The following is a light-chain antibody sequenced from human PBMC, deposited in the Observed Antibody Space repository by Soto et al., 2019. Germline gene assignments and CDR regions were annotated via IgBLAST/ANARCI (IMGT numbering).Light chain of an antibody. CDR2: GVS. CDR3: QPRTNTLT. Sequence: EIVFTQSPGTLSLSLGEKATLSCRASQSVGDTFLSWYKQKPGLAPRLLIYGVSNRATGIPARFSVSGSGTDFTLTLRSLEPEDFAVDDCQPRTNTLTFGGWTKVDIK. V-gene: IGKV3D-20*02. CDR1: QSVGDTF. J-gene: IGKJ4*01.